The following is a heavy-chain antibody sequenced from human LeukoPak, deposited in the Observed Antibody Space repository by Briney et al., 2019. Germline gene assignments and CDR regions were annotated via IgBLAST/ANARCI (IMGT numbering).Heavy chain of an antibody. J-gene: IGHJ3*02. CDR1: GGSISSYY. CDR3: ARAGEYYDSSGSYDAFDI. Sequence: SETLSLTCTVSGGSISSYYWSWIRQPPGKGLEWIGYIYHSGSTYYNPSLKSRVTISVDRSKNQFSLKLSSVTAADTAVYYCARAGEYYDSSGSYDAFDIWGQGTMVTVSS. V-gene: IGHV4-59*12. CDR2: IYHSGST. D-gene: IGHD3-22*01.